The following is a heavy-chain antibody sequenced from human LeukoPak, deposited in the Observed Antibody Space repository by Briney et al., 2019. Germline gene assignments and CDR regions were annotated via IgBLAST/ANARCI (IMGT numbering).Heavy chain of an antibody. V-gene: IGHV1-18*01. CDR1: GYTFTSYG. CDR2: ISTYNGNT. D-gene: IGHD5-24*01. Sequence: ASVKVSCKGSGYTFTSYGISWVRQPPGQGLEWLGWISTYNGNTHYAQKLQGRVTMTTDTSTTTAYMELRSLRSDDTAVYYCARNYRTGFDYWGQGTLVTVSS. J-gene: IGHJ4*02. CDR3: ARNYRTGFDY.